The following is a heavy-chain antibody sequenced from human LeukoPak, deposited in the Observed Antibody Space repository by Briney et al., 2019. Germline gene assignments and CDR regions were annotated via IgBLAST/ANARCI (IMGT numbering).Heavy chain of an antibody. CDR3: ARVRRYGFYFDY. CDR2: ISTSSTYI. CDR1: GFSFSSHS. D-gene: IGHD3-16*01. V-gene: IGHV3-21*01. J-gene: IGHJ4*02. Sequence: GGSLRLSCAASGFSFSSHSMKWVRQAPGKGLEWVSSISTSSTYIYYADSVKGRFTISRDNSKNTLYLQMNSLRAEDTAVYYCARVRRYGFYFDYWGQGTLVTVSS.